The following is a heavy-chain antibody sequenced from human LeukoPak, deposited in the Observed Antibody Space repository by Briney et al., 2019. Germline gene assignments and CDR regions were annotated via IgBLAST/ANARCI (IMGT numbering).Heavy chain of an antibody. CDR3: ARNYNGMSY. CDR2: INSDGRRT. V-gene: IGHV3-74*01. Sequence: GGSLRLSCVASGFTFTNYGMMWVRQAPGKGLVWVSYINSDGRRTTYADSVKGRFTISRDNAKNTLYLQMNSLRAGDTAMYYCARNYNGMSYWGQGTLVIVSS. D-gene: IGHD1-26*01. J-gene: IGHJ4*02. CDR1: GFTFTNYG.